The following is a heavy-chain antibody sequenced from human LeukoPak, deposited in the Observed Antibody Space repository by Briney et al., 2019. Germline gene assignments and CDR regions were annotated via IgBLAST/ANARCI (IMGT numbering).Heavy chain of an antibody. CDR2: IFWDDNQ. D-gene: IGHD3-3*01. CDR3: AHRGMLFGVVITFDY. Sequence: SGPTLVKPTQTLTLTCSFSGFSLSSNGVGVGWIRQPPGKALEWLAFIFWDDNQRYNPSLKTRLTITKDTSKNQVVLTMTNMDPVDTATYYCAHRGMLFGVVITFDYWSQGTLVTASS. J-gene: IGHJ4*02. CDR1: GFSLSSNGVG. V-gene: IGHV2-5*02.